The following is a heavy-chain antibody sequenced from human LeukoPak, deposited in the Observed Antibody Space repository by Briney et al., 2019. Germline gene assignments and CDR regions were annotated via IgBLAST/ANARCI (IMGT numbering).Heavy chain of an antibody. CDR1: GYTFTSYA. CDR2: INAGNGNT. Sequence: ASVKASCKASGYTFTSYAMHWVRQAPGQRLEWMGWINAGNGNTKYSQKFQGRVTITRDTSASTAYMELSSLRSEDTAVYYCARENYVWGSYRVFDYWGQGTLVTVSS. D-gene: IGHD3-16*02. V-gene: IGHV1-3*01. CDR3: ARENYVWGSYRVFDY. J-gene: IGHJ4*02.